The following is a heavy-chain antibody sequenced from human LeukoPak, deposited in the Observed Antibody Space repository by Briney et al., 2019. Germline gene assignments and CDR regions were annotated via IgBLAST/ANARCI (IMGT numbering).Heavy chain of an antibody. J-gene: IGHJ4*02. CDR3: ARGDHHYYDSSGYSHFDY. V-gene: IGHV3-33*01. D-gene: IGHD3-22*01. Sequence: GGSLRLSCAGSGFTFSNYGMHWVRQAPGKGLEWVAVICYDGSNKYYADSVKGRFTISRDNSKNTLYLQMNSLRAEDTAVYYCARGDHHYYDSSGYSHFDYWGQGTLVTVSS. CDR2: ICYDGSNK. CDR1: GFTFSNYG.